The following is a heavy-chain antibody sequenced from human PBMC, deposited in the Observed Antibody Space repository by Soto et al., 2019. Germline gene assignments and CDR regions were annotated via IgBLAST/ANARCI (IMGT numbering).Heavy chain of an antibody. CDR2: IWYDGSNK. CDR1: GFTFSSYG. V-gene: IGHV3-33*01. Sequence: GGSLRLSCAASGFTFSSYGMHWVRQAPGKGLEWVAVIWYDGSNKYYADSVKGRFTISRDNSKNTLYLQMNSLRAEDTAVYYCARDAPIPTMVRGVITNQFDYWGQGTLVTVSS. CDR3: ARDAPIPTMVRGVITNQFDY. D-gene: IGHD3-10*01. J-gene: IGHJ4*02.